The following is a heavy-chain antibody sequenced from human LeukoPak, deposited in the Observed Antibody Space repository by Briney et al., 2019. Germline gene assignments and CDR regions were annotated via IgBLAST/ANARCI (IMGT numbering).Heavy chain of an antibody. Sequence: SSETLSLTCAVYGGSFSGYYWSWIRQPPGKGLEWIGEINHSGSTNYNPSLKSRVTISVDTSKNQFSLKLSSVTAADTAVYYCAGYCSGGSCYKFWFDPWGQGTLVTVSS. CDR3: AGYCSGGSCYKFWFDP. CDR1: GGSFSGYY. J-gene: IGHJ5*02. CDR2: INHSGST. D-gene: IGHD2-15*01. V-gene: IGHV4-34*01.